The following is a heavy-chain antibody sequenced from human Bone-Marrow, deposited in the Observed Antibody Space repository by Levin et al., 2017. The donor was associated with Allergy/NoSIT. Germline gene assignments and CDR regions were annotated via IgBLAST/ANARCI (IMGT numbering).Heavy chain of an antibody. D-gene: IGHD3-10*01. CDR1: GESISGSAYY. J-gene: IGHJ3*02. V-gene: IGHV4-39*02. CDR3: TRRYKLTLVRGLGAFDM. CDR2: IFYTGNT. Sequence: GSLRLSCSVSGESISGSAYYWGWVRQSPGKGLEWIGSIFYTGNTFYNPSFMSRLSLSVDTSKNHFSLRLASVTAADTALYYCTRRYKLTLVRGLGAFDMWGQGTIVTVSS.